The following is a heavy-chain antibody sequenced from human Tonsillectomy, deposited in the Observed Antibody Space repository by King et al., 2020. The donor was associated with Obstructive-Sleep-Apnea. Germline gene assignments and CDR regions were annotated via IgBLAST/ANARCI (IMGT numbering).Heavy chain of an antibody. CDR3: ARDRLTYYYDSSGYPLDY. CDR1: GGSFSGYY. J-gene: IGHJ4*02. D-gene: IGHD3-22*01. CDR2: INHSGST. Sequence: VQLQQWGAGLLKPSETLSLTCAVYGGSFSGYYWSWIRQPPGKGLEWIGEINHSGSTNYNPSLKSRVTISVDTSKNQFSLKLSSVTAADTAVYYCARDRLTYYYDSSGYPLDYWGQGTLVTVSS. V-gene: IGHV4-34*01.